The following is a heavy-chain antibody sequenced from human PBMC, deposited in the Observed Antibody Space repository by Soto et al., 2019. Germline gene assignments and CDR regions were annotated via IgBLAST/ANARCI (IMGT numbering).Heavy chain of an antibody. CDR3: ARDGHGSAADDY. J-gene: IGHJ4*02. CDR1: GGSVSSGSYY. D-gene: IGHD6-13*01. V-gene: IGHV4-61*01. CDR2: IYYSGST. Sequence: SETLSLTCTVSGGSVSSGSYYWSWIRQPPGKGLEWIGYIYYSGSTNYNPSLKSRVTISVDTSKNQFSLKLSSVTAADTAVYYCARDGHGSAADDYWGQGTLVTVSS.